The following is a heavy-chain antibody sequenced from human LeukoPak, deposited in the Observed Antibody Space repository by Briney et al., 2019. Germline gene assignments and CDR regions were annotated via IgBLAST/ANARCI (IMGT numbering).Heavy chain of an antibody. D-gene: IGHD6-19*01. CDR2: ISPNTGGT. V-gene: IGHV1-2*02. CDR1: GYTFTGYY. Sequence: ASVKVSCKSSGYTFTGYYMHWVRQAPGQGLEWMGWISPNTGGTNYAQKFQGRVTMTRDTSISTAYMELSRLRSDDTAVYYCARVNQGLVDYWGQGTLVTVSS. CDR3: ARVNQGLVDY. J-gene: IGHJ4*02.